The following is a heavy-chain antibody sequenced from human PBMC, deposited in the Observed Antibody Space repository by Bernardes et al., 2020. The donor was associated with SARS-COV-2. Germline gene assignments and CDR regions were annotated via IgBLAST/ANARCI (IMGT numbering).Heavy chain of an antibody. Sequence: GGSLRLSCAASGFSFNNYAMHWVCQAPGKGLEWVADISYEGSKRNFADSVKGRITVSRDSAKNMVYLQMNSLRSEDTAVYYCAKARSLFMLYYDDAFDIWGQGTMVIVSS. V-gene: IGHV3-30*18. CDR3: AKARSLFMLYYDDAFDI. CDR2: ISYEGSKR. D-gene: IGHD2-8*01. J-gene: IGHJ3*02. CDR1: GFSFNNYA.